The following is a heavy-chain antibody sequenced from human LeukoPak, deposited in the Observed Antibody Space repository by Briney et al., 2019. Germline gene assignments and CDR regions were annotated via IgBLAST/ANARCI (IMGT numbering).Heavy chain of an antibody. Sequence: GGSLGLSCAASGFTFSSYGMHWVRQAPGKGLEWVAVISYDGSNKYYADSVKGRFTISRDNSKNTLYLQMNSLRAEDTAVYYCAKGRRMIGDWFDPWGQGT. V-gene: IGHV3-30*18. CDR3: AKGRRMIGDWFDP. D-gene: IGHD3-16*01. CDR2: ISYDGSNK. CDR1: GFTFSSYG. J-gene: IGHJ5*02.